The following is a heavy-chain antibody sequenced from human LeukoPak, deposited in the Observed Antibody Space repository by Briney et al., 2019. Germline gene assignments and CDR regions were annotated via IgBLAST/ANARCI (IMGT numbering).Heavy chain of an antibody. Sequence: SETLSLTCTVSGDSISSTTYYWGWIRQPPGRGLAWIANIFYSGSTYYNLSLKSRVTVSLDTSKNQFSLRLSSVTAADTAVYYCARVTNSLAFDIWGQGTMVTVSS. CDR2: IFYSGST. CDR1: GDSISSTTYY. V-gene: IGHV4-39*07. D-gene: IGHD2-8*01. J-gene: IGHJ3*02. CDR3: ARVTNSLAFDI.